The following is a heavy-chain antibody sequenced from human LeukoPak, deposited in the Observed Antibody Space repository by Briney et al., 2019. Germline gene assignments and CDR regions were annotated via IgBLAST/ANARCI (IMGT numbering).Heavy chain of an antibody. J-gene: IGHJ5*02. Sequence: PSQTLSLTCTVSGGSISSGGYYWSWIRQHPGKGLEWIGYIYYSGSTYYNPSLKSRVTISVDPSKNQFSLKLSSVTAADTAVYYCASRCSSTSCYTGHWFDPWGQGTLVTVSS. CDR2: IYYSGST. CDR3: ASRCSSTSCYTGHWFDP. D-gene: IGHD2-2*02. V-gene: IGHV4-31*03. CDR1: GGSISSGGYY.